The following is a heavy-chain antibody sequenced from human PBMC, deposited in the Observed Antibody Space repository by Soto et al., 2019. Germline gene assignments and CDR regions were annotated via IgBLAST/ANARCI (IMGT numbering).Heavy chain of an antibody. Sequence: QVELVQSGAEVKKPGSSVRVSCKASGGAFNNYGFTWVRQASGQGLEWMGQIIPLFSTTHYAQKFQGRVSITADGSTRTVHMELSSLTSAETAVYYCARDGNLSSSYGDFDYWGQGTLVIVSS. CDR2: IIPLFSTT. D-gene: IGHD6-6*01. CDR3: ARDGNLSSSYGDFDY. CDR1: GGAFNNYG. V-gene: IGHV1-69*01. J-gene: IGHJ4*02.